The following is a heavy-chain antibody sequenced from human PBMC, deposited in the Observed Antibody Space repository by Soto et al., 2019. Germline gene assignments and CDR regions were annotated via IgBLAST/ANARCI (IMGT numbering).Heavy chain of an antibody. Sequence: GGSLRLSCAASGFTFSSSWMSWVRQAPGKELEWVANIKQDGSEKNYVDSVKGRFTISRDNAKNSMHLQLNSLRAEDTAVYYCARGGGNFDYWGQGTLVTVSS. CDR2: IKQDGSEK. CDR3: ARGGGNFDY. CDR1: GFTFSSSW. J-gene: IGHJ4*02. V-gene: IGHV3-7*01. D-gene: IGHD3-16*01.